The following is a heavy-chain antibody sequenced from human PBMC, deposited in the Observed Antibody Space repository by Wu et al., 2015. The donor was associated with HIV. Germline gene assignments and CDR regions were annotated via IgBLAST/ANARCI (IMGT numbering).Heavy chain of an antibody. J-gene: IGHJ5*02. V-gene: IGHV1-8*01. CDR2: MNPNSGDT. CDR1: GYTFTDYD. Sequence: VQLVQSGGEVKKPGASVKVSCKASGYTFTDYDINWVRQATGQGLEWMGWMNPNSGDTDYAQKFQGRVTMTRDTAISTAYMELSSLRSEDTAVYYCAREFHYDTSGYYYRIHNWFDPWGQGTLVTVSS. D-gene: IGHD3-22*01. CDR3: AREFHYDTSGYYYRIHNWFDP.